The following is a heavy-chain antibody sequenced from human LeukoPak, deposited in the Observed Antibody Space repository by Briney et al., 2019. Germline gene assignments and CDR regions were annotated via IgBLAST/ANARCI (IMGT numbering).Heavy chain of an antibody. CDR2: ISSNGGST. J-gene: IGHJ4*02. D-gene: IGHD4-11*01. CDR1: GFTFGSYA. V-gene: IGHV3-64*01. CDR3: ARGHTVTSFDY. Sequence: PGGSLRLSCAASGFTFGSYAMHWVRQAPGKGLEYVSAISSNGGSTYYANSVKGRFTISRDNSKNTLYLQMGSLRAEDMAVYYCARGHTVTSFDYWGQGTLVTVSS.